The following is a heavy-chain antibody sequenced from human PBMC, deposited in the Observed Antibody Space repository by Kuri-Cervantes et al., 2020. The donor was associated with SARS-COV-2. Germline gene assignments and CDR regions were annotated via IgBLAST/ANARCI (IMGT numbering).Heavy chain of an antibody. CDR3: ARADGITMIVETRPTDY. D-gene: IGHD3-22*01. CDR1: GFTFSSYA. V-gene: IGHV3-30*04. Sequence: GGSLRLSCAASGFTFSSYAMHWVRQAPGKGLEWVAVISYDGSNKYYADSVKGRFTISGDNSKNALYLQMNSLRAEDTAVYYCARADGITMIVETRPTDYWGQGTLVTVSS. CDR2: ISYDGSNK. J-gene: IGHJ4*02.